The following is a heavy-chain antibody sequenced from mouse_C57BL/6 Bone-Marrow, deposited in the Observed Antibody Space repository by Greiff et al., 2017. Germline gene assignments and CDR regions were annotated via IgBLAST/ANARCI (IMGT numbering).Heavy chain of an antibody. Sequence: QVQLQQSGAELVRPGASVTLSCKASGYTFTDYEMHWVKQTPVHGLEWIGAIDPETGGTAYNQKFKGKAILTADKSSSTAYMELRSLTSEDSAVYYCTRRGPDGYYDGGQGTTLTVSS. CDR1: GYTFTDYE. D-gene: IGHD2-3*01. V-gene: IGHV1-15*01. CDR3: TRRGPDGYYD. J-gene: IGHJ2*01. CDR2: IDPETGGT.